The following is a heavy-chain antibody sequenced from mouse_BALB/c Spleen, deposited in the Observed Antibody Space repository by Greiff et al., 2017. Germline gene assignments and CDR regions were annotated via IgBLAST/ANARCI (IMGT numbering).Heavy chain of an antibody. CDR2: INPSSGYT. CDR1: GYTFTSYT. V-gene: IGHV1-4*02. Sequence: QVQLQQSAAELARPGASVKMSCKASGYTFTSYTMHWVQQRPGQGLEWIGYINPSSGYTEYNQKFKDKTTLTADKSSSTAYMQLSSLTSEDSAVYDCARRPRYRYDEDWFAYWGQGTLVTVSA. D-gene: IGHD2-14*01. J-gene: IGHJ3*01. CDR3: ARRPRYRYDEDWFAY.